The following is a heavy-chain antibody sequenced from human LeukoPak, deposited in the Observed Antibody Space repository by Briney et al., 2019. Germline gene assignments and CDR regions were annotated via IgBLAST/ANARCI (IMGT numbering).Heavy chain of an antibody. CDR2: INHSGST. J-gene: IGHJ3*02. D-gene: IGHD3-22*01. CDR1: GGSFSGYY. CDR3: ARDWRINSSGSPRAFDI. Sequence: SETLSLTCAVYGGSFSGYYWSWIRQPPGKGLEWIGEINHSGSTNYNPSLKSRVTISVDTSKNQFSLKLSSVTAADTAVYYCARDWRINSSGSPRAFDIWGQGTMVTVS. V-gene: IGHV4-34*01.